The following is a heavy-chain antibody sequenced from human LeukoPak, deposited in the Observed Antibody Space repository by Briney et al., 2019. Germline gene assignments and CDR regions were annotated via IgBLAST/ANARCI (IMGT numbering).Heavy chain of an antibody. Sequence: PGGSLRLSCAASGFTFSSYAMSWVRQAPGKGLEWVSAISGSGGSTYYADSVKGRFTISRDNSKNTLYLQMNSLRAEDTAVYYCAKGGPIVAVPAAGGYYYGMDVWGQGTTVTVSS. V-gene: IGHV3-23*01. D-gene: IGHD2-2*01. CDR2: ISGSGGST. CDR3: AKGGPIVAVPAAGGYYYGMDV. J-gene: IGHJ6*02. CDR1: GFTFSSYA.